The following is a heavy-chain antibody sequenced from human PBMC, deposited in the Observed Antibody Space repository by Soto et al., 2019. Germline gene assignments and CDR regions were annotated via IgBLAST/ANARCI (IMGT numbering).Heavy chain of an antibody. CDR1: GYTFTRYY. V-gene: IGHV1-46*01. D-gene: IGHD3-10*01. Sequence: ASVKVSCKASGYTFTRYYMHWVRQAPGQGLEWMGIINPSGGSTSYAQKFQGRVTMTRDTSTSTVYMELSSLRSEDTAVYYCAANYYGSGSSQDYYYGMDVWGQGTTVTVS. CDR3: AANYYGSGSSQDYYYGMDV. CDR2: INPSGGST. J-gene: IGHJ6*02.